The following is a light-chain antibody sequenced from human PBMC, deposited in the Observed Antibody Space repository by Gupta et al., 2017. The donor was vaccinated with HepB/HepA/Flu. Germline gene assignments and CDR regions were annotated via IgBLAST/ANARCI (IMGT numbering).Light chain of an antibody. CDR3: HSQDSSNSGWV. V-gene: IGLV1-40*01. Sequence: QAVLTQPPSVSGAPGHRVTISCTGSSSNIGAGYDVHWYQQLPGTAPKLLIYGNSNRPSGAPARVSGSKSGTSASVAITVPQAEDEADDYCHSQDSSNSGWVFGGGTKLTVL. CDR1: SSNIGAGYD. CDR2: GNS. J-gene: IGLJ2*01.